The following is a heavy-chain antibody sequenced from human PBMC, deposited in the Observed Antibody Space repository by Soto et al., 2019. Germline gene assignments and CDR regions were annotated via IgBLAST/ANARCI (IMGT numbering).Heavy chain of an antibody. Sequence: PSETLSLTCTVSGGSISSYYWSWIRQPPGKGLEWIGYSYYSGSTNYNPSLKSRVTISVDTSKNKFSLKLSSVAAADTAVYYGARGGWLQLRYFDYWGQGTLVTVSS. D-gene: IGHD5-12*01. CDR2: SYYSGST. CDR3: ARGGWLQLRYFDY. V-gene: IGHV4-59*01. CDR1: GGSISSYY. J-gene: IGHJ4*02.